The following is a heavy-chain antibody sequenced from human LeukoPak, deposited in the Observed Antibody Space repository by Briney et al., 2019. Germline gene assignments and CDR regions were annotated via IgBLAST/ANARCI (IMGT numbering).Heavy chain of an antibody. D-gene: IGHD6-6*01. CDR3: TTPNLAARPEVFYYYMDV. CDR1: GFTFSNAW. V-gene: IGHV3-15*01. J-gene: IGHJ6*03. Sequence: GGSLRLSCAASGFTFSNAWMSWVRQAPGKGLEWVGRIKSKTDGGTTDYAAPVKGRFTISRDDSKNTLYLQMNSLKTEDTAVYYCTTPNLAARPEVFYYYMDVWGKGTTVTVSS. CDR2: IKSKTDGGTT.